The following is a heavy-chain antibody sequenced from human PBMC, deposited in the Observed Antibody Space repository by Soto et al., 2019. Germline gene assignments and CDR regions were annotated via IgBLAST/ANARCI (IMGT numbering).Heavy chain of an antibody. Sequence: PGGSLRLSCAASGFTFSSYAMSWVRQAPGKGLEWVSAISGSGGSTYYADSVKGRITISRDNSKNTLYLQMNSLRAEDTAVYYCAKGGSGWFKNYYFDYWGQGTLVTVSS. D-gene: IGHD6-19*01. CDR1: GFTFSSYA. CDR3: AKGGSGWFKNYYFDY. J-gene: IGHJ4*02. V-gene: IGHV3-23*01. CDR2: ISGSGGST.